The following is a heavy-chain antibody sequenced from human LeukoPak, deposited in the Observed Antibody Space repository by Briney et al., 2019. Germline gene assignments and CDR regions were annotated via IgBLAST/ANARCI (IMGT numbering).Heavy chain of an antibody. CDR1: GFTFSSYS. CDR2: VRFDGSNK. Sequence: GGSLRVSCAASGFTFSSYSMNWVRQAPGKGLEWVAFVRFDGSNKYYADSVKGRFTMSRDNSKNTLYLQMNSLRAEDTAVYYCANLATDYYDSSGYLNNWFDPWGQGTLVTVSS. D-gene: IGHD3-22*01. CDR3: ANLATDYYDSSGYLNNWFDP. V-gene: IGHV3-30*02. J-gene: IGHJ5*02.